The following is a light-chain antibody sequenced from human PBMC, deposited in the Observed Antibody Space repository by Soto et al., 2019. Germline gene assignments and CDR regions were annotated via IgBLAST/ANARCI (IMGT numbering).Light chain of an antibody. V-gene: IGKV3-15*01. CDR2: DVS. CDR1: QGVTTN. CDR3: QQYNNWPFS. J-gene: IGKJ5*01. Sequence: EIVMTQSPATRSVSPGERATLSCRAGQGVTTNFAGYQQKSGQSPRLLIYDVSIRATGVPARFSGTGSETDFTLTISGLQSEDSAVYFCQQYNNWPFSFGQGTRLE.